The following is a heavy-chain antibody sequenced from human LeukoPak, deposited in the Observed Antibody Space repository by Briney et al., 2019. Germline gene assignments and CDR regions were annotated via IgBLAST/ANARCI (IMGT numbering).Heavy chain of an antibody. CDR1: GFTFSSYA. V-gene: IGHV3-23*01. CDR2: ISGSGGST. CDR3: AESWILWFGELFSYFDY. D-gene: IGHD3-10*01. Sequence: GGSLRLSCAASGFTFSSYAMSWVRQAPGKGLEWVSAISGSGGSTYYADSVKGRFTISRDNSKNTLYLQMNSLRAEDTAVYYCAESWILWFGELFSYFDYWGPGNPGHRLL. J-gene: IGHJ4*02.